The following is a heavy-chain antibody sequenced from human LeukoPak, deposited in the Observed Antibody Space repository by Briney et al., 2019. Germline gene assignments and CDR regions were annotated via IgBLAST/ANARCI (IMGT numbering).Heavy chain of an antibody. CDR1: GFTFSSYA. CDR3: ARRYFDWSTYYFDY. J-gene: IGHJ4*02. V-gene: IGHV3-30-3*01. Sequence: GGSLRLSCAASGFTFSSYAMHWVRQAPGKGLEWVAVISYDGSNKYYADSVKGRFTISRDNSKNTLYLQMNSLRAEDTAVYYCARRYFDWSTYYFDYWGQGTLVTVSS. D-gene: IGHD3-9*01. CDR2: ISYDGSNK.